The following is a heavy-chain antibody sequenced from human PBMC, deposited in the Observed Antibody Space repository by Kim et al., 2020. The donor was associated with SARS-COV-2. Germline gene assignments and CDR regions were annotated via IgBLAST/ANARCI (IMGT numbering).Heavy chain of an antibody. J-gene: IGHJ3*02. D-gene: IGHD3-22*01. CDR1: GGSISSYY. CDR2: IYYSGST. V-gene: IGHV4-59*01. Sequence: SETLSLTCTVSGGSISSYYWSWIRQPPGKGLEWIGYIYYSGSTNYNPSLKSRVTISVDTSKNQFSLKLSSVTAADTAVYYCARGPFTYYYDRAGAFDIWGQGTMVTVSS. CDR3: ARGPFTYYYDRAGAFDI.